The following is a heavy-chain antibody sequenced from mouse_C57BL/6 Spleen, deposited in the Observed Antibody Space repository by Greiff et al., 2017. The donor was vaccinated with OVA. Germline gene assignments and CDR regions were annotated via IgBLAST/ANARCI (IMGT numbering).Heavy chain of an antibody. CDR1: GYTFTSYG. CDR2: IYPRSGNT. V-gene: IGHV1-81*01. Sequence: QVQLQQSGAELARPGASVKLSCKASGYTFTSYGISWVKQRTGQGLEWIGEIYPRSGNTYYNEKFKGKATLTADKSSSTAYMELRSLTSEDSAGYFCARDYGNYYFDYWGQGTTLTVSS. J-gene: IGHJ2*01. D-gene: IGHD2-1*01. CDR3: ARDYGNYYFDY.